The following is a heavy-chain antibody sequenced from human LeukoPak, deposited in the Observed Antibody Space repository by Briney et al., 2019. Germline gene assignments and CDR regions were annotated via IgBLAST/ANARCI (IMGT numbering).Heavy chain of an antibody. CDR2: ISGSGSTA. J-gene: IGHJ5*01. Sequence: PGGSLRLSCAASGFTFSDYYMSWIRQAPGKGLEWVPYISGSGSTAYYAASVRGRFTISRDNAKNSLFLQMNRLRAEDTAVYYCARDRGNSDPGDWFDSWGQGTLVTVSS. CDR3: ARDRGNSDPGDWFDS. D-gene: IGHD4-23*01. CDR1: GFTFSDYY. V-gene: IGHV3-11*01.